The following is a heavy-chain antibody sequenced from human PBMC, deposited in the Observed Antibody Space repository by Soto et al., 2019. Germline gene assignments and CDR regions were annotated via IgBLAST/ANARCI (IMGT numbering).Heavy chain of an antibody. J-gene: IGHJ4*02. Sequence: QVQLVESGGGVVQPGSSLRLSCAASGFTFSSYAMHWVRQAPGKGLEWVAVISYDGSNKYYADSVKGRFTISRDNSKNTLYLQMNSLRAEDKVVYYCARDLITPDYYDSSGYYLGPDYWGQGTLVTVSS. CDR3: ARDLITPDYYDSSGYYLGPDY. D-gene: IGHD3-22*01. CDR2: ISYDGSNK. CDR1: GFTFSSYA. V-gene: IGHV3-30-3*01.